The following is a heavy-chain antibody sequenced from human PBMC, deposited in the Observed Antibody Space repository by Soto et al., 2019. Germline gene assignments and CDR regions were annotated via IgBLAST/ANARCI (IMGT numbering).Heavy chain of an antibody. CDR2: ISYDGSNK. CDR3: ASPDMVATIPHY. J-gene: IGHJ4*02. Sequence: QVQLVESGGGVVQPGRSLRLSCAASGFTFSSYAMHWVRQAPGKGLEWVAVISYDGSNKYYADSVKGRFTISRDNSKNTLYLQMNSLIAEDTAVYYCASPDMVATIPHYWGRGTLVTVSS. D-gene: IGHD5-12*01. V-gene: IGHV3-30*14. CDR1: GFTFSSYA.